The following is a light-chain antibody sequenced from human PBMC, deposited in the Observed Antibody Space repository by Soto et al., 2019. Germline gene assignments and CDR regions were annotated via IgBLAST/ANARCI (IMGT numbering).Light chain of an antibody. CDR1: PSVSSN. V-gene: IGKV3-15*01. J-gene: IGKJ1*01. Sequence: EIVMTQSPATLSVSPGERAILSCRASPSVSSNLAWYQQKPGQAPRLLIYGASTRATGIPARFSGSGSGTEFTLTISSLQSEDFAVYYCQQYNNWPPWTFGQGTKVEIK. CDR3: QQYNNWPPWT. CDR2: GAS.